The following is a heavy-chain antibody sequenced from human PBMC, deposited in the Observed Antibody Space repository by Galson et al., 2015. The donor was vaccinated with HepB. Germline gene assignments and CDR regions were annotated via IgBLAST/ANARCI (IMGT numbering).Heavy chain of an antibody. Sequence: SLRLSCAASGFTFSIYAMSWVRQAPGKGLEWVSSIGGSGGDTYAADSVKGRFTMSRDNSKKTLYLQMNSLRAEDTAVYYCAKAGREGSGSYYWYYFDYWGQGALVSVSS. J-gene: IGHJ4*02. D-gene: IGHD3-10*01. CDR3: AKAGREGSGSYYWYYFDY. V-gene: IGHV3-23*01. CDR2: IGGSGGDT. CDR1: GFTFSIYA.